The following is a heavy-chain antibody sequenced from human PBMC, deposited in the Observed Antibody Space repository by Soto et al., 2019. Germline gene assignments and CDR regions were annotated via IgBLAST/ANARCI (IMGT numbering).Heavy chain of an antibody. D-gene: IGHD2-15*01. J-gene: IGHJ4*02. Sequence: GGSLRLSCVASGFTFSTYWMSWVRQAPGKGLEWVANIKQDGSDKYYVDSVKGRFTISRDNAKNSLYLQMNGLRAEDTAVYYCARVKSLAGHYWAQGTLVTVSS. CDR1: GFTFSTYW. CDR2: IKQDGSDK. V-gene: IGHV3-7*05. CDR3: ARVKSLAGHY.